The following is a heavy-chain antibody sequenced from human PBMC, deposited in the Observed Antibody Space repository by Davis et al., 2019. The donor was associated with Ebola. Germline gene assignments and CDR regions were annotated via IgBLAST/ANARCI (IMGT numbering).Heavy chain of an antibody. CDR1: GFTFDDHG. CDR3: ARSGGYCRGGTCYLGVSFYYYGMDV. Sequence: GESLKISCAASGFTFDDHGMSWVRQAPGKGLEWVSGINWNVASTGYADSVKGRFTISRDNAKNSLYLQMNSLRVEDTALYYCARSGGYCRGGTCYLGVSFYYYGMDVWGQGTTVTVSS. V-gene: IGHV3-20*04. CDR2: INWNVAST. J-gene: IGHJ6*02. D-gene: IGHD2-15*01.